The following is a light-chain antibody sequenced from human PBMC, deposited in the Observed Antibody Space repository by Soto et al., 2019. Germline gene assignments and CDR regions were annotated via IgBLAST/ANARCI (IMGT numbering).Light chain of an antibody. CDR2: AAS. Sequence: DIQMTQSPSSLSASVGDRFTITCRASQGIGSALGWYQQKPRKAPKRLIYAASSLQSGVPSRFSGSGSGTEFTLTISSLQPEDFATYYCLQHNSYPPTFGGGTKVEI. CDR1: QGIGSA. CDR3: LQHNSYPPT. J-gene: IGKJ4*01. V-gene: IGKV1-17*01.